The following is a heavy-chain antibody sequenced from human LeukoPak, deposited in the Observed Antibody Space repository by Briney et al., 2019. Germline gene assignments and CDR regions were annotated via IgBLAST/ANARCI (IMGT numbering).Heavy chain of an antibody. J-gene: IGHJ4*02. CDR2: IIPIFGTA. CDR3: ARARGYSYGIDC. CDR1: GGTFSSYA. D-gene: IGHD5-18*01. Sequence: GASVKVSCKASGGTFSSYAISWVRQAPGQGLEWMGGIIPIFGTANYAQKFQGRVTITADKSTSTAYMELSSLRSEDTAVYYCARARGYSYGIDCWGQGTLVTVSS. V-gene: IGHV1-69*06.